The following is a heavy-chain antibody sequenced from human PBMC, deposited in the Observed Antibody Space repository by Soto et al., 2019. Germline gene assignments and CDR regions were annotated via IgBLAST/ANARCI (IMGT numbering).Heavy chain of an antibody. CDR3: TSDASRDSSARGWFHT. Sequence: PGGSLRLSCAASGFTFRSFTMNWVRQAPGKGLEWVSNISSNSAYIYYTDALRGRFTISRDNAKNSLHLQMNSLRAEATAVYYFTSDASRDSSARGWFHTWGPGTLVTVSS. J-gene: IGHJ5*02. D-gene: IGHD6-13*01. CDR2: ISSNSAYI. CDR1: GFTFRSFT. V-gene: IGHV3-21*01.